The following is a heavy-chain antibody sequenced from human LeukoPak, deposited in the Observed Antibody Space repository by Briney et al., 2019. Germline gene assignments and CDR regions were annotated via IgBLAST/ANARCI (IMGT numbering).Heavy chain of an antibody. D-gene: IGHD3-10*01. Sequence: GGSLRLSCAASGFTFSSYWMSWVRQAPGKGLEWVANIKQDGSEKYYVDSVKGRFTISRDNAKNSMYLQMNSLRDEDTAVYYCARDRITMVRGVIRANYYMDVWGKGTTVTVSS. CDR1: GFTFSSYW. CDR2: IKQDGSEK. J-gene: IGHJ6*03. V-gene: IGHV3-7*01. CDR3: ARDRITMVRGVIRANYYMDV.